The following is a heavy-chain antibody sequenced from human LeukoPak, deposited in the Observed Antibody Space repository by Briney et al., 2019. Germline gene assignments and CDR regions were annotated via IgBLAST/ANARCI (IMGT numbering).Heavy chain of an antibody. CDR1: GGSISSYY. D-gene: IGHD3-22*01. Sequence: PSETLSLTCTVSGGSISSYYWSWIRQPPGKGLEWIGYIYYRGSTNYNPSLKSRVTISVDTSKNQFSLKLSSVTAADTAVYYCARASPIYYDSSGYYYAATNNWFDSWGQGTLVTVSS. V-gene: IGHV4-59*01. CDR3: ARASPIYYDSSGYYYAATNNWFDS. J-gene: IGHJ5*01. CDR2: IYYRGST.